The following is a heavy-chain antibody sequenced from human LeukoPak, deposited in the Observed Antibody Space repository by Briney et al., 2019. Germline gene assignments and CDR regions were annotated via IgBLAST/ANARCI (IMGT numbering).Heavy chain of an antibody. V-gene: IGHV1-2*02. Sequence: GASVKVSCKASGYTFTGYYMHWVRQAPGQGLEWMGWINPNSGGTNYAQKFQGRVTMTRDTSISTAYMELSRLRSDDTAVYYCARGIRYYDSSGRLFFDIWGQGTMVTVSS. CDR2: INPNSGGT. CDR3: ARGIRYYDSSGRLFFDI. CDR1: GYTFTGYY. D-gene: IGHD3-22*01. J-gene: IGHJ3*02.